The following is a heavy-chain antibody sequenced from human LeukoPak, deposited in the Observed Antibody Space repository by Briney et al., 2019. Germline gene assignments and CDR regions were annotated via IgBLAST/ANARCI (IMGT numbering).Heavy chain of an antibody. CDR1: GFTFSIYA. Sequence: GGSLRLPCAASGFTFSIYAMSWVRQAPGKGLEGVSGISGSSSHTMDADSVRGRFTISRDNTRNTLYLHMNNVRAEDTALYYCAKEHDYSNAAPEWGFDSWGQGTRVTVSS. J-gene: IGHJ4*02. D-gene: IGHD3-3*01. CDR3: AKEHDYSNAAPEWGFDS. V-gene: IGHV3-23*01. CDR2: ISGSSSHT.